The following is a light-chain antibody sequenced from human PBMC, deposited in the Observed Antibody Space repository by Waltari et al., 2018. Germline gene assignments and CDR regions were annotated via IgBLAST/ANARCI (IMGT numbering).Light chain of an antibody. J-gene: IGLJ2*01. CDR2: EVG. V-gene: IGLV2-11*01. CDR3: SSYAGSNTFL. Sequence: QAALTQPRSVSGSPGQSVTLSCTGTSRDIGGYNYVSWYQQHPGTAPKLMIYEVGKRPSGVSDRFSGSKSGNTASLTISGLQADDEADYYCSSYAGSNTFLFGGGTRLTVL. CDR1: SRDIGGYNY.